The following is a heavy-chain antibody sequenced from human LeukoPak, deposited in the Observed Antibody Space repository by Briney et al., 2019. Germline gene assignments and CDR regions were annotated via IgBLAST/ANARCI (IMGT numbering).Heavy chain of an antibody. CDR3: ARGGSYLSAFDI. CDR1: GFTFSSYA. Sequence: PGGSLRLSCAASGFTFSSYAMNWVCQAPGKGLEWVSIIYSGGSTFYADSVKGRFTISRDNSKNTLYLQMNSLRAEDTAVYYCARGGSYLSAFDIWGQGTMVTVSS. D-gene: IGHD1-26*01. J-gene: IGHJ3*02. CDR2: IYSGGST. V-gene: IGHV3-53*01.